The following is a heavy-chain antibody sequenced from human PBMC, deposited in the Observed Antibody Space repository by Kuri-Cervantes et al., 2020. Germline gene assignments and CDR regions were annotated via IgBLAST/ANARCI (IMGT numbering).Heavy chain of an antibody. D-gene: IGHD2-15*01. J-gene: IGHJ6*03. Sequence: SVKVSCKASGGTFSSYAISWVRQAPGQGLEWMGGIIPIFGTANYAQKFQGRVTITTDESTSTAYMELSSLRSEDTAVYYCARDLGAYCSGGSCYRRRHYYYMDVWGKGTTVTVSS. CDR3: ARDLGAYCSGGSCYRRRHYYYMDV. CDR1: GGTFSSYA. CDR2: IIPIFGTA. V-gene: IGHV1-69*05.